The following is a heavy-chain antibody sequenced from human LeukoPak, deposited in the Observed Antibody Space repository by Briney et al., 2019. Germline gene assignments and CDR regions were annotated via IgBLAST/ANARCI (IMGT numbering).Heavy chain of an antibody. CDR3: STSKTGTFWFDP. CDR2: INPNSGGT. J-gene: IGHJ5*02. CDR1: GYTFTGYY. D-gene: IGHD1-1*01. Sequence: ASVKVSCKASGYTFTGYYMHWVRQAPGQGREWMGWINPNSGGTKYAQKFQGRVTMTRDTSISTVYTELSGRRSYYTAVYYCSTSKTGTFWFDPWGKGTLVTVSS. V-gene: IGHV1-2*02.